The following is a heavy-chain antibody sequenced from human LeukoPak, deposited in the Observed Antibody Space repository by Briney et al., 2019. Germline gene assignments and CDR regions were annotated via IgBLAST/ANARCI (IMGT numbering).Heavy chain of an antibody. CDR3: ARENITTAYFDY. V-gene: IGHV3-7*01. Sequence: GGSLRLSCAASGFTFTSYWMNWVRQAPGKGLEWVANIKRDGSEKYYVDSVKGRFTISRDNAKNSLYLQMNSLRAEDTAVYYCARENITTAYFDYWGQGTLVTVSS. CDR2: IKRDGSEK. D-gene: IGHD1-14*01. J-gene: IGHJ4*02. CDR1: GFTFTSYW.